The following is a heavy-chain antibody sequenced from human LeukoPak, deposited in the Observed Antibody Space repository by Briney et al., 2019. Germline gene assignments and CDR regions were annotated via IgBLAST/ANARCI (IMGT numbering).Heavy chain of an antibody. Sequence: GASVNVSCKASVYTFTGYYMHWVRQAPGQGLEWMGWINPNSGGTNYAQKFQGRVTMTRDTSISTAYMELSRLRSDDTAVYYCARVNDILTGYSSFDYWGQGTLVTVSS. J-gene: IGHJ4*02. CDR2: INPNSGGT. D-gene: IGHD3-9*01. V-gene: IGHV1-2*02. CDR3: ARVNDILTGYSSFDY. CDR1: VYTFTGYY.